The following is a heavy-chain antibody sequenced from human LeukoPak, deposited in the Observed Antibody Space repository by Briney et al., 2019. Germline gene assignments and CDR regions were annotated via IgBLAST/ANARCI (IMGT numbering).Heavy chain of an antibody. Sequence: SQTLSLTCTVSGGSISSGSYYWSRIRQPAGKGLEWIGRIYTSGSTNYNPSPKSRVTISVDTSKNQFSLKLSSVTAADTAVYYCARGYDYVWGSYRRAGPYFDYWGQGTLVTVSS. CDR1: GGSISSGSYY. CDR2: IYTSGST. J-gene: IGHJ4*02. CDR3: ARGYDYVWGSYRRAGPYFDY. D-gene: IGHD3-16*02. V-gene: IGHV4-61*02.